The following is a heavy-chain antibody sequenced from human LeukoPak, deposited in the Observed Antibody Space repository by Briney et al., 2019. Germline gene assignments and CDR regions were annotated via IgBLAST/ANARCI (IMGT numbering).Heavy chain of an antibody. D-gene: IGHD4-17*01. CDR1: GFTFSSYA. Sequence: GGSLRLSCAASGFTFSSYAMHWVRQAPGKGLEWVAVISYDGSNKYYADSVKGRFTISRDNSKNTLYLQMNSLRAEDTAVYYCAKEVSRYGDYSPGYFDYWGQGTLVTVSS. V-gene: IGHV3-30*04. J-gene: IGHJ4*02. CDR3: AKEVSRYGDYSPGYFDY. CDR2: ISYDGSNK.